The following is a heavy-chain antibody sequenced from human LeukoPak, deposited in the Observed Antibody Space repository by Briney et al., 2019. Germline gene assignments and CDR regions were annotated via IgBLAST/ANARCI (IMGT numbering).Heavy chain of an antibody. D-gene: IGHD1-26*01. CDR3: ARRRGSYRREFDY. CDR2: INHSGST. Sequence: LETLSLTCAVYGGSFSGYYWSWIRQPPGKGLEWIGEINHSGSTNYNPSLKSRVTISVDTSKNQFSLKLSSVTAADTAVYYCARRRGSYRREFDYWGQGTLVTVSS. J-gene: IGHJ4*02. V-gene: IGHV4-34*01. CDR1: GGSFSGYY.